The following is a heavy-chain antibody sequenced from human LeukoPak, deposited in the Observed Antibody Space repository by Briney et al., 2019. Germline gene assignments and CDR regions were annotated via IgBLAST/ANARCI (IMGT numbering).Heavy chain of an antibody. CDR3: ARLLVTTQLNWLDP. CDR2: IHYSGRT. J-gene: IGHJ5*02. CDR1: LGSISGYY. Sequence: PSETLSLTCTVSLGSISGYYWSWIRQPPGKGLEWIGYIHYSGRTNCNPSLKSRVTISVDTSNNQFSLKLSSVTAADTAVYYCARLLVTTQLNWLDPWGQGTLVTVSS. V-gene: IGHV4-59*08. D-gene: IGHD4-17*01.